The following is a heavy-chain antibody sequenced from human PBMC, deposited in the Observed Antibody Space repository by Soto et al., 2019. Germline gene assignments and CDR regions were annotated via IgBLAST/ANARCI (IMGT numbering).Heavy chain of an antibody. J-gene: IGHJ3*02. V-gene: IGHV3-23*01. D-gene: IGHD6-6*01. CDR1: GFTFSSYA. CDR3: AKDLPSRYSSSSPTGSSAFDI. Sequence: GGSLRLSCAASGFTFSSYAMSWVRQAPGKGLEWVSAISGSGGSTYYADSVKGRFTISRDNSKNTLYLQMNSLTAEDTAVYYCAKDLPSRYSSSSPTGSSAFDIWGQGTMVTVSS. CDR2: ISGSGGST.